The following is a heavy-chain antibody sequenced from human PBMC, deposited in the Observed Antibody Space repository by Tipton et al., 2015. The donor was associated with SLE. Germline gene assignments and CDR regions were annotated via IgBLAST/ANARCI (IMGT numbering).Heavy chain of an antibody. CDR3: ARGGTGDGRNPFDP. Sequence: TLSLTCTVSGGSISSGSYYWTWIRQPAGKGLEWIGRTYTSGSTHYNPSLKSRVTISLDTSKNQFSLKLSSVTAADTAVYYCARGGTGDGRNPFDPWGQGTLVTVSS. D-gene: IGHD4-23*01. V-gene: IGHV4-61*02. CDR2: TYTSGST. J-gene: IGHJ5*02. CDR1: GGSISSGSYY.